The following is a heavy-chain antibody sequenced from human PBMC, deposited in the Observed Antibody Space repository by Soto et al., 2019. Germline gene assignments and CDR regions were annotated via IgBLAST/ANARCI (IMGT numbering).Heavy chain of an antibody. CDR3: ARDYADTVTTPEFWFDP. CDR1: GYTFTGYS. Sequence: ASVKVSCKASGYTFTGYSMHWVRQAPGHGLEWMGWINPNSGGTNYAQKFQGRVTMTRDTTISTAYMELSRLRSDDTAVYYCARDYADTVTTPEFWFDPWGQGTLVTVSS. D-gene: IGHD4-17*01. CDR2: INPNSGGT. J-gene: IGHJ5*01. V-gene: IGHV1-2*02.